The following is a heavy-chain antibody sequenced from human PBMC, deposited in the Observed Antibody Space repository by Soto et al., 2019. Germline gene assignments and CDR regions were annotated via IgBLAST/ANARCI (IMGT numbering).Heavy chain of an antibody. Sequence: AETFASSFVVADYSISDCYYWGWVRQPPWKVLEWIGSLFHTENSYYNPSLKSRVTISMDKSDNQFFLNLTSVTAADTAVYYCARSLHVADAVYYETWGHGALDTVSS. D-gene: IGHD3-22*01. CDR2: LFHTENS. CDR1: DYSISDCYY. CDR3: ARSLHVADAVYYET. V-gene: IGHV4-38-2*01. J-gene: IGHJ5*01.